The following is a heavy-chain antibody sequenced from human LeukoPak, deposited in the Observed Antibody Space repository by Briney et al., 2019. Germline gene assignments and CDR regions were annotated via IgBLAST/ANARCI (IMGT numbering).Heavy chain of an antibody. CDR1: GSTFSDYA. D-gene: IGHD2-2*01. CDR2: VSGGGGTT. V-gene: IGHV3-23*01. Sequence: GGSLRLSCAASGSTFSDYAMAWVRQAPGKGLAWVSAVSGGGGTTYYTDPVKGRFTISRDNSKNTLDLQMNSLRAEDTAVYYCARGGRGIVVVPAAPDYWGQGTLVTVSS. J-gene: IGHJ4*02. CDR3: ARGGRGIVVVPAAPDY.